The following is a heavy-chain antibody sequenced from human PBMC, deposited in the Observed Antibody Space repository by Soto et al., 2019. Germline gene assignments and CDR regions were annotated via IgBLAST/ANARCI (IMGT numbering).Heavy chain of an antibody. CDR2: IKQDGSEK. V-gene: IGHV3-7*05. CDR1: GFTFSSYW. J-gene: IGHJ4*02. D-gene: IGHD5-18*01. CDR3: AGYSYGFSHAFDY. Sequence: EVQLVESGGGLVQPGGSLRLSCAASGFTFSSYWMSWVRQAPGKGLEWVANIKQDGSEKYYVDSVKGRFTISRDNAKNSLYLPINSLRAEDTAVYYCAGYSYGFSHAFDYWGQRTMVTVSS.